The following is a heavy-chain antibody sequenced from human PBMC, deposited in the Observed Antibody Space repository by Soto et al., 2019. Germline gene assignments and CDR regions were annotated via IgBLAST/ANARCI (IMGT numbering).Heavy chain of an antibody. D-gene: IGHD6-6*01. J-gene: IGHJ4*02. Sequence: ESGGGVVQPGRSLRLSCAASGFTFSSYGMHWVRQAPGKGLEWVAVIWYDGSNKYYADSVKGRFTISRDNSKNTLYLQMNSLRAEDTAVYYCARDPDSSSWGFDYWGQGTLVTVSS. CDR1: GFTFSSYG. CDR2: IWYDGSNK. CDR3: ARDPDSSSWGFDY. V-gene: IGHV3-33*01.